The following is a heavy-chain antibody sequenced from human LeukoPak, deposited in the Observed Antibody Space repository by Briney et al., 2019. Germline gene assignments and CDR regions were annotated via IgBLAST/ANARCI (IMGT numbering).Heavy chain of an antibody. CDR2: IYYSGSS. J-gene: IGHJ3*02. D-gene: IGHD3-10*01. CDR1: GGSISSSSYY. CDR3: ARHVYLRFGPSKGAFDI. V-gene: IGHV4-39*01. Sequence: SETLSLTCTVSGGSISSSSYYWGWIRQPPGKGLEWIGSIYYSGSSYYNPSLKSRVTLSVDTSKNQFSLKLTSVTAADTAVYYCARHVYLRFGPSKGAFDIWGQGTMVTVSS.